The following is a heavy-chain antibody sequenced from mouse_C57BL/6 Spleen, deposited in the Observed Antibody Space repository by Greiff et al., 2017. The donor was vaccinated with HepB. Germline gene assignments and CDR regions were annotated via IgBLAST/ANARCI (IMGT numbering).Heavy chain of an antibody. CDR3: ARNEAYYSNYFDY. Sequence: QVQLQQPGAELVKPGASVKLSCKASGYTFTSYWMHWVKQRPGQGLEWIGMIHPNSGSTNYNEKFKSKATLTVDKSSSTAYMQLSSLTSEDSAVYYCARNEAYYSNYFDYWGQGTTLTVSS. D-gene: IGHD2-5*01. CDR1: GYTFTSYW. J-gene: IGHJ2*01. V-gene: IGHV1-64*01. CDR2: IHPNSGST.